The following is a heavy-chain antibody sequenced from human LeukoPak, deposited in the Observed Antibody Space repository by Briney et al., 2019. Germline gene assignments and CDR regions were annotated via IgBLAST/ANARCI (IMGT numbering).Heavy chain of an antibody. V-gene: IGHV4-59*08. CDR3: VRHLGVMYAFDI. J-gene: IGHJ3*02. Sequence: SETLSLTCGVSGASTSRFYWSWIRQPPGKGLEWIGCMYFSGRTNYNPSLESRVSMSVDTSENQFSLRLTSVTAADTAVYYCVRHLGVMYAFDIWGQGALVIISS. CDR2: MYFSGRT. D-gene: IGHD3-16*01. CDR1: GASTSRFY.